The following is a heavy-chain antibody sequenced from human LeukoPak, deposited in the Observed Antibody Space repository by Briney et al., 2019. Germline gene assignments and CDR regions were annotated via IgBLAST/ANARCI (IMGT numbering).Heavy chain of an antibody. CDR2: IYYSGST. D-gene: IGHD5-18*01. CDR1: GGSISSYY. V-gene: IGHV4-59*01. Sequence: SETLSLTCTVSGGSISSYYWSWIRQPPGKGLEWIGYIYYSGSTNYNPSLKSRVTISVDTSKNQFSLKLSSVTAADTAVYYCARAPYSYAVDYWGQGTLVTVSS. J-gene: IGHJ4*02. CDR3: ARAPYSYAVDY.